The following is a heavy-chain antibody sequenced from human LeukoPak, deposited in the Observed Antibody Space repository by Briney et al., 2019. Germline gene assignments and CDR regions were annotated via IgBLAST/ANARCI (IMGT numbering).Heavy chain of an antibody. CDR2: IYYSGSI. J-gene: IGHJ2*01. Sequence: SETLSLTCTVSGGSISSHYWSWIRQPPGEGLEWIGYIYYSGSINYNPSLSSRVTISVDTSKNQFSLKLSSVTAADTAVYYCARDYGGNLWDFDLWGRGTLVTV. CDR1: GGSISSHY. D-gene: IGHD4-17*01. V-gene: IGHV4-59*11. CDR3: ARDYGGNLWDFDL.